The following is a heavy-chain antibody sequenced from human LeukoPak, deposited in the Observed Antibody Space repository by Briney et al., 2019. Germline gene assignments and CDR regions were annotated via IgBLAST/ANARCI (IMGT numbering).Heavy chain of an antibody. CDR2: INHSGST. Sequence: PSETLSLTCAVYGGSFSGYYWSWIRQPPGKGLEWVGEINHSGSTTYNPSLKSRVTISVDTSKNQFYLKLSSVTAADTAVYYCARLGGDCSGGSCYSGTQYYYMDVWGKGTTVTISS. V-gene: IGHV4-34*01. D-gene: IGHD2-15*01. CDR1: GGSFSGYY. CDR3: ARLGGDCSGGSCYSGTQYYYMDV. J-gene: IGHJ6*03.